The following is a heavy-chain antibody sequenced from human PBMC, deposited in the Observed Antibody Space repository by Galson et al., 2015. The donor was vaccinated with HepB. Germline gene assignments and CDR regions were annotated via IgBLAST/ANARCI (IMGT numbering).Heavy chain of an antibody. J-gene: IGHJ4*02. Sequence: PLSLTCAVYGGSFSGYYWSWIRQPPGKGLEWIGEINHSGSTNYNPSLKSRVTISVDTSKNQFSLKLISVTAADTAVYYCARVPAMVRGVINPAFDYWGQGTLVTVSS. D-gene: IGHD3-10*01. CDR1: GGSFSGYY. CDR3: ARVPAMVRGVINPAFDY. CDR2: INHSGST. V-gene: IGHV4-34*01.